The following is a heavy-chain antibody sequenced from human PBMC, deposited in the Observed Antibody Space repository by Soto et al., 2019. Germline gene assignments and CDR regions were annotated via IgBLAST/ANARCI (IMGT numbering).Heavy chain of an antibody. CDR2: ISSSSSTI. CDR3: ARVRPDSSGYTFGY. Sequence: GGSLRLSCAASGFTFSSYSMNWVRQAPGKGLEWVSYISSSSSTIYYADSVKGRFAISRDNAKNSLYLQMSSLRAEDTAVYYCARVRPDSSGYTFGYWGQGTLVTVS. CDR1: GFTFSSYS. D-gene: IGHD3-22*01. V-gene: IGHV3-48*01. J-gene: IGHJ4*02.